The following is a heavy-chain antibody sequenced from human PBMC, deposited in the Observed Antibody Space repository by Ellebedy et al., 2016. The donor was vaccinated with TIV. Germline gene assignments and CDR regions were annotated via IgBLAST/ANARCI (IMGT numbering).Heavy chain of an antibody. V-gene: IGHV3-23*01. Sequence: GESLKISCAASGFTFSCCAMSWVRQAPGKGLEWVSVIDNRGDTTYADAVKGRFAISSDNSENTLYIQVNSLTTEDTAVYYCARDRPGTVVAGALEYWGQGTLVTVSS. CDR2: IDNRGDTT. D-gene: IGHD6-19*01. CDR1: GFTFSCCA. CDR3: ARDRPGTVVAGALEY. J-gene: IGHJ4*02.